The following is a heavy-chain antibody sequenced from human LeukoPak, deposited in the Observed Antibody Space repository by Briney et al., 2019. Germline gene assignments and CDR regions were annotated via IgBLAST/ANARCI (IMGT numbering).Heavy chain of an antibody. V-gene: IGHV3-43*02. D-gene: IGHD3-10*01. CDR1: GFTFDEYA. CDR2: ISGNGENT. CDR3: AKGRGENSIYGTFDS. Sequence: GGSLRLSCTASGFTFDEYAMHWVRQTPGKGLEWVSLISGNGENTYYADSVKGRFTISRDTSKNSLYLQMNSLRTEDTAFYSCAKGRGENSIYGTFDSWGQGTPVTVSS. J-gene: IGHJ4*02.